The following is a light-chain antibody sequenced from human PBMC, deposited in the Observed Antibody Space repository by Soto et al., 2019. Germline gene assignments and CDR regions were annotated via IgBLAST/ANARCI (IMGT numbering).Light chain of an antibody. CDR3: CSYAGSYTV. CDR1: SSDVGGYHY. J-gene: IGLJ2*01. CDR2: DFH. V-gene: IGLV2-11*01. Sequence: QSALTQPRSVSGSPGQSVTISCTGTSSDVGGYHYVSWYQQHPGKAPKLMIYDFHQRPLGVPDRFSGSKSGNTASLTVSGLQAEDEADYYCCSYAGSYTVFGGGTKVTVL.